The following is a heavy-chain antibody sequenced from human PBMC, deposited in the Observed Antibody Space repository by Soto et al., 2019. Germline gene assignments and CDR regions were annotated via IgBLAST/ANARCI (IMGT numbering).Heavy chain of an antibody. V-gene: IGHV5-10-1*01. CDR2: IDPSDSYT. J-gene: IGHJ5*02. D-gene: IGHD2-2*01. CDR1: GYSFTSYW. Sequence: PGESLKISCKGSGYSFTSYWISWVRQVPGKGLEWMGRIDPSDSYTNYSPSFQGHVTISADKSISTAYLQWSSLKASDTAMYYCARLHCTSPGCVPLDPWGHGTLVTVSS. CDR3: ARLHCTSPGCVPLDP.